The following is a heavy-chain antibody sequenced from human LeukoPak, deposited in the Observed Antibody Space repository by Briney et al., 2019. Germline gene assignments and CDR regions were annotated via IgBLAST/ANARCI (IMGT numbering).Heavy chain of an antibody. J-gene: IGHJ4*02. CDR2: FDPEDGET. Sequence: ASVKVSFKVSGYTLPELSMHWVRQAPGKGLEWMGGFDPEDGETIYAQKFQGRVTMTEDTSTDTAYMELSSLGSEDTAVYYCATGRYGDFSYFDYWGQGTLVTVSS. V-gene: IGHV1-24*01. CDR3: ATGRYGDFSYFDY. D-gene: IGHD4-17*01. CDR1: GYTLPELS.